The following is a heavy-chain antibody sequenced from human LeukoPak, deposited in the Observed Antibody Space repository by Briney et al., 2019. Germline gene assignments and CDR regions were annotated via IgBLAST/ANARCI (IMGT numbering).Heavy chain of an antibody. Sequence: GGSLRLSCAASGFTFSSYSMNWVRQAPGKGLEWISYIGISSGNTEYADSVKGRFTISGDKAKNSVYLQMNSLRVEDTAVYYCARDTKYAFDNWGQGTLVTVSS. CDR1: GFTFSSYS. D-gene: IGHD2-2*01. CDR2: IGISSGNT. CDR3: ARDTKYAFDN. V-gene: IGHV3-48*01. J-gene: IGHJ4*02.